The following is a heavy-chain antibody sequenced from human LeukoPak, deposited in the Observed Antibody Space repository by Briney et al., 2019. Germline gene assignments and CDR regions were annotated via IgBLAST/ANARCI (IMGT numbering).Heavy chain of an antibody. CDR2: ISGSGGST. CDR1: GFTLSSYA. D-gene: IGHD1-26*01. J-gene: IGHJ4*02. V-gene: IGHV3-23*01. CDR3: AKGLTGALDY. Sequence: GGSLTLSCPASGFTLSSYAMSWVRQAPGKGLEWVSAISGSGGSTYYADSVKGRFTNTRDNSKNTLYLQMNSLRAEDTAVYYCAKGLTGALDYWGQGTLVTVSS.